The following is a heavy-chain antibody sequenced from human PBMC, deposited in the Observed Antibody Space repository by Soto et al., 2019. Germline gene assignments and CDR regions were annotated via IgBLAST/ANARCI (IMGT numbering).Heavy chain of an antibody. Sequence: SVNVSCKASGGTFSSYAISWVRQAPGQGLEWMGGIIPIFGTANYAQKFQGRVTITADESTSTAYMELSSLRSEDTAVYYCASCIAAAGTAGCAYYGMDVWGQGTTVTVSS. D-gene: IGHD6-13*01. CDR1: GGTFSSYA. V-gene: IGHV1-69*13. CDR2: IIPIFGTA. CDR3: ASCIAAAGTAGCAYYGMDV. J-gene: IGHJ6*02.